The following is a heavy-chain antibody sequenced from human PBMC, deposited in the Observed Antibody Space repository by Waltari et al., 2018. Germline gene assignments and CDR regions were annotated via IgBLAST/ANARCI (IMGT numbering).Heavy chain of an antibody. CDR3: ARGRDSSGWYNPFDY. D-gene: IGHD6-19*01. Sequence: QVQLVQSGAEVKKPGASVKVYCKASGYTFPSYDINWVRQATGQGLEWMGWINPNSGNKGYAQKLQGRVTITRNTSRSTAYMELSSLRSEDTAVYYCARGRDSSGWYNPFDYWGQGTLVTVSS. CDR1: GYTFPSYD. V-gene: IGHV1-8*03. CDR2: INPNSGNK. J-gene: IGHJ4*02.